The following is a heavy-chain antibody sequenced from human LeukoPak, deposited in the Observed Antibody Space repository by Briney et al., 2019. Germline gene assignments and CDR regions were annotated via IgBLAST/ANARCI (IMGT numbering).Heavy chain of an antibody. Sequence: SETLSLTCAVYGGSFSGYYWSWIRQPPGKGLEWIGEINHSGSTNYNPSLKSRVTISVDTSKNQLPLKLSSVTAADTAVYYCARGATGRVDYWGQGTLVTVSS. CDR2: INHSGST. CDR1: GGSFSGYY. D-gene: IGHD1-1*01. CDR3: ARGATGRVDY. V-gene: IGHV4-34*01. J-gene: IGHJ4*02.